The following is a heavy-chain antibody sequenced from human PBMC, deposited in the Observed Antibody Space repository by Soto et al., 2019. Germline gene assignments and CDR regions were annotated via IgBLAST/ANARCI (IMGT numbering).Heavy chain of an antibody. D-gene: IGHD4-17*01. CDR1: GYSFTTSW. V-gene: IGHV5-51*01. CDR3: ARPGYGGSLDY. J-gene: IGHJ4*02. CDR2: IYPGDSDT. Sequence: GESLKISCKASGYSFTTSWIGWVRQMPGKSLEWMGIIYPGDSDTRYSPSFLGQVTISADKSIGTAYLQWNSLKASGTAMYYCARPGYGGSLDYWGQGTLVTVSS.